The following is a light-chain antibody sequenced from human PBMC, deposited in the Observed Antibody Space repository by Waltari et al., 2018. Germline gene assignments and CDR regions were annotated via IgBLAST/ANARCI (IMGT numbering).Light chain of an antibody. CDR3: QTYDGSTVHVV. V-gene: IGLV6-57*02. CDR2: EDN. CDR1: SGSIATNY. J-gene: IGLJ2*01. Sequence: NFMLTQPHSVSESPGKTVTISCTGSSGSIATNYVQWYQQRPGSAPTTVIYEDNQRPAGVPDRFSGSIDSSSNSASLTISGLKTEDEADYVCQTYDGSTVHVVFGGGTKLTVL.